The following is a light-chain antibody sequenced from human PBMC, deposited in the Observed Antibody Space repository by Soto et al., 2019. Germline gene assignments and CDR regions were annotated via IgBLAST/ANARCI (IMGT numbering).Light chain of an antibody. CDR3: QQYDNLPSC. J-gene: IGKJ4*01. V-gene: IGKV1-33*01. CDR1: HDISNY. Sequence: IQITQSPSTLTASVGDRVTITCQASHDISNYLNWYQQIPGKAPKLLIYAASNLETGVPSRFTGSRSGTDFTFTISSLQPDHIATYYCQQYDNLPSCFGGGTKVDIK. CDR2: AAS.